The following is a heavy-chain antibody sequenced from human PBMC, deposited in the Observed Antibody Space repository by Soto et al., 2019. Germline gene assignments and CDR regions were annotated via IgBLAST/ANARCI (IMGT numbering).Heavy chain of an antibody. CDR3: ARQIAAGSFTYYFDS. V-gene: IGHV4-31*03. Sequence: SETLSLTCTVSGDSISRGAYYWAWIRRHPVRGLGWRGYIYYSGSTHHTPSLKSRDTISIDTSKNQFSLKLSPVTAADTAVYYCARQIAAGSFTYYFDSWGQGTLVTVSS. CDR2: IYYSGST. J-gene: IGHJ4*02. D-gene: IGHD6-13*01. CDR1: GDSISRGAYY.